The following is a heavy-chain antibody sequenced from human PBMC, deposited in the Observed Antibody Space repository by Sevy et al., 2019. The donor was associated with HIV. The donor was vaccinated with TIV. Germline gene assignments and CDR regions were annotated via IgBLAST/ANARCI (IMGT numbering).Heavy chain of an antibody. CDR3: ARSLGSSSPYYYGMDV. J-gene: IGHJ6*02. Sequence: GGSLRLSCAASGFTVSSNYMSRVRQAPGKGLEWVSVIYSGGITYYADSVKGRFTISRDNSKNTLYLQMNSLRAEDTAVYYCARSLGSSSPYYYGMDVWGQGTTVTVSS. D-gene: IGHD6-6*01. V-gene: IGHV3-66*01. CDR2: IYSGGIT. CDR1: GFTVSSNY.